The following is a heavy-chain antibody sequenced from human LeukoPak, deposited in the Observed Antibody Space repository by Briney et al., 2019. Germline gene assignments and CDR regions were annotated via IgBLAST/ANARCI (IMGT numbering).Heavy chain of an antibody. CDR3: ARKISAAGSRWFDP. D-gene: IGHD6-13*01. CDR1: GGSISSGNW. Sequence: SETLSLTCTVSGGSISSGNWWSWVRQPPGKGLEWIGEIYHSGSTNYNPSLKSRVTISVDKSKNQFSLKLSSVNAADTAVYYCARKISAAGSRWFDPWGQGTLVTVSS. J-gene: IGHJ5*02. V-gene: IGHV4-4*02. CDR2: IYHSGST.